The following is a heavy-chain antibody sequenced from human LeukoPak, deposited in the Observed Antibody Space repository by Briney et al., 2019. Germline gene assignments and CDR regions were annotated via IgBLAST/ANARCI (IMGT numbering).Heavy chain of an antibody. CDR2: IYYSGST. CDR3: ARLVGVATSNNWFDP. J-gene: IGHJ5*02. CDR1: GGSISSYY. D-gene: IGHD5-12*01. V-gene: IGHV4-59*08. Sequence: SETLSLTCTVSGGSISSYYWSWIRQPPGKGLEWIGYIYYSGSTNYNPSLKSRVTISVDTSKNQFSLKLSSVTAADTAVYYCARLVGVATSNNWFDPWGQGTLVAVAS.